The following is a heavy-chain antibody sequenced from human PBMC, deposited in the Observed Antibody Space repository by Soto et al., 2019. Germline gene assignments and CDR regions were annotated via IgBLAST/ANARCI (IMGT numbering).Heavy chain of an antibody. Sequence: ASVKVSCKASGYTFSSHYMHWVRQAPGQGLECMGIIDPSGGSTAYAQKFQGRVTMTSDTSTSPVFMELSSLRSEDTAVYYCARGWASTDYYSSRGGERNAFDIWGQGTMVTVSS. V-gene: IGHV1-46*03. CDR1: GYTFSSHY. D-gene: IGHD3-22*01. CDR3: ARGWASTDYYSSRGGERNAFDI. J-gene: IGHJ3*02. CDR2: IDPSGGST.